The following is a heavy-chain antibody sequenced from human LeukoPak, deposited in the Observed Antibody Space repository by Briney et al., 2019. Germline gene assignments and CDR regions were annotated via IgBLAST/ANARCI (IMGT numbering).Heavy chain of an antibody. Sequence: GGSLRLSCAASGFTFSSYGMHWVRQAPGKGLEWVAVISYDGSNKYYADSVKGRFTISRDNSKNTLYLQMNSLRAEDTAVYYCTTDRSHGIFDLWGRGTLVTVSS. V-gene: IGHV3-30*03. J-gene: IGHJ2*01. CDR1: GFTFSSYG. CDR2: ISYDGSNK. CDR3: TTDRSHGIFDL.